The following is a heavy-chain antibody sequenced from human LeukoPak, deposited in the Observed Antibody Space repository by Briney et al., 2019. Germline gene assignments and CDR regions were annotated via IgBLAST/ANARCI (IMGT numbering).Heavy chain of an antibody. CDR3: ARGLKGKAVAGTFGY. D-gene: IGHD6-19*01. CDR2: INPNSGGT. J-gene: IGHJ4*02. CDR1: GYTFTGYY. V-gene: IGHV1-2*02. Sequence: ASVKVFCKASGYTFTGYYMHWVRQAPGQGLEWMGWINPNSGGTNYAQKFQGRVTMTRDTSISTAYMELSRLRSDDTAVYYCARGLKGKAVAGTFGYWGQGTLVTVSS.